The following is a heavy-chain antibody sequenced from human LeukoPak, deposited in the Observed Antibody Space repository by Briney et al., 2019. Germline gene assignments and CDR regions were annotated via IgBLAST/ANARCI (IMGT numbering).Heavy chain of an antibody. V-gene: IGHV1-69*05. Sequence: SVKVSCKASGCTFSSYAISWVRQAPGQGLEWMGGIIPIFGTANYAQKFQGRVTITTDESTNTAYLELSRLRFEDTAVYYCARTSLGYCSSTSCSYYYYYMEVWGKGTTVTVSS. J-gene: IGHJ6*03. CDR3: ARTSLGYCSSTSCSYYYYYMEV. D-gene: IGHD2-2*01. CDR2: IIPIFGTA. CDR1: GCTFSSYA.